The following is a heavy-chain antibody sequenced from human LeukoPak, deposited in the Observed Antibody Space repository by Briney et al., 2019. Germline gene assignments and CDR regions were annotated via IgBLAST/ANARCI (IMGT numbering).Heavy chain of an antibody. CDR3: ARDGRDGYIDY. CDR2: IKEDGSKK. Sequence: GGSQRLSCAADAFTFSSYWISWARQAPGRGLEWGANIKEDGSKKYYVDSVKGRFTISRDNAKNSLYLQMNSLRAEDTAVYYCARDGRDGYIDYWGQGTLVTVSS. J-gene: IGHJ4*02. D-gene: IGHD5-24*01. V-gene: IGHV3-7*01. CDR1: AFTFSSYW.